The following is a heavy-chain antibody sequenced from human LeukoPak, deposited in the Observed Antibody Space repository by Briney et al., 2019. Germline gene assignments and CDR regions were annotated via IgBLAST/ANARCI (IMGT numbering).Heavy chain of an antibody. J-gene: IGHJ3*01. D-gene: IGHD3-22*01. CDR2: MNLNSGNT. Sequence: ASVKVSCKASGYTFTSYDINWVRQATGQGLEWMGWMNLNSGNTGYAQKFQGRVTMTRNTSISTAYMELSSLRSEDTAVYYCARSVEDYYDSSGYATWGQGTMVTVSS. CDR3: ARSVEDYYDSSGYAT. CDR1: GYTFTSYD. V-gene: IGHV1-8*01.